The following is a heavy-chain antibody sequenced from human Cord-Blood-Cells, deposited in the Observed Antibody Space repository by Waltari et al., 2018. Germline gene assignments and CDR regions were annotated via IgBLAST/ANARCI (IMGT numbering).Heavy chain of an antibody. CDR2: IYPGDSDT. D-gene: IGHD1-26*01. V-gene: IGHV5-51*01. Sequence: EVQLVQSGAEVKKPGESLKISCKGSGYSFTSYWIGWVRQMPGKGLEWMGTIYPGDSDTRYSPSVQGQVTISAGKSISTAYLQWSSLKASDTAMYYCASPGVVGATRGFEYFQHWGQGTLVTVSS. CDR1: GYSFTSYW. J-gene: IGHJ1*01. CDR3: ASPGVVGATRGFEYFQH.